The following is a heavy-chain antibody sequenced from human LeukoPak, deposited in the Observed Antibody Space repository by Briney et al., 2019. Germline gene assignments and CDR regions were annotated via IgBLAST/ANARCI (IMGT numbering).Heavy chain of an antibody. D-gene: IGHD6-19*01. V-gene: IGHV3-23*01. Sequence: GGSLRLSCAASGFTFSSYGMSWVRQAPGKGLEWVSAISGSGGSTYYADSVKGRFTISRDNSKNTLYLQMNSLRAEDTAVYYCAKLTSPSSGWYPSQFDYWGQGTLVTVSS. CDR2: ISGSGGST. CDR1: GFTFSSYG. CDR3: AKLTSPSSGWYPSQFDY. J-gene: IGHJ4*02.